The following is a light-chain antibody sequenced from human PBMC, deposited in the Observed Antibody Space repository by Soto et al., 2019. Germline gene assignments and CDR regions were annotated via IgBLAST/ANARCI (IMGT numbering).Light chain of an antibody. J-gene: IGLJ1*01. CDR1: RSDIGDSNF. CDR2: EVN. CDR3: ASFRSGTILV. V-gene: IGLV2-14*01. Sequence: QCSLTHPASLSGSPGQSVTISCTGPRSDIGDSNFISWYQHSPGKAPRLLIYEVNNRPSGVSKRFSGSKAGNTASLTISGLLEDYEAYYFCASFRSGTILVFGSGTKVTAL.